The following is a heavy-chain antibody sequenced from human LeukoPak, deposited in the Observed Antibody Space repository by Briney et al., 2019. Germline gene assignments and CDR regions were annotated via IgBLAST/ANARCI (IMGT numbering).Heavy chain of an antibody. Sequence: SETLSLTCAVYGGSFSGYYWSWIRQPPGKGREWIGEINHSGSTNYNPSLKSRVTISVDTSKNQFSLKLSSVTAADTAVYYCARHFPLAVAGLYYYYYMDVWGKGTTVIVSS. J-gene: IGHJ6*03. CDR1: GGSFSGYY. D-gene: IGHD6-19*01. V-gene: IGHV4-34*01. CDR2: INHSGST. CDR3: ARHFPLAVAGLYYYYYMDV.